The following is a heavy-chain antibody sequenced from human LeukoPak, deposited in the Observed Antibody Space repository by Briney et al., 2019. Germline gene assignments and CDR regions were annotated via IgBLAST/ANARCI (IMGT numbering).Heavy chain of an antibody. V-gene: IGHV4-59*11. D-gene: IGHD5-18*01. CDR3: ARTRGYSYGFPFDY. Sequence: PSETLSLTCSVSGGSIRSQYWIWIRQPPGKGLEWIGNIHYSGSTNYNPSLKSRVTISADTSKNQFSLKLSSVTAADTAVYYCARTRGYSYGFPFDYWGQGTLVTVSS. CDR1: GGSIRSQY. CDR2: IHYSGST. J-gene: IGHJ4*02.